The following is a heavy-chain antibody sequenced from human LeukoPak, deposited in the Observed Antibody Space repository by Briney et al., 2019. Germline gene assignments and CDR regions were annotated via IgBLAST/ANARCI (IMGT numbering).Heavy chain of an antibody. CDR1: GFTFRNYV. V-gene: IGHV3-7*01. D-gene: IGHD3-3*01. Sequence: GGSLRLSCAASGFTFRNYVIHWVRQAPGKGLEWVANIKQDGSEKHYVDSVKGRLTISRDNAKNLLYLQMNSLRVEDTAVYYCAGGPGFLIDCWGQGTLVTVSS. CDR3: AGGPGFLIDC. CDR2: IKQDGSEK. J-gene: IGHJ4*02.